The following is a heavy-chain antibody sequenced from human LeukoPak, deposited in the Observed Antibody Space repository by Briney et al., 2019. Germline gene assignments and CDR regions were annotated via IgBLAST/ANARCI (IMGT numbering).Heavy chain of an antibody. Sequence: GGSLRLSCAASGFTFSGSAMHWVRQASGKGLEWVGRIRSKANNYATAYAASVKGRFTISRDNSKNTLYLQMNSLTAEDTAVYYCAKDGGSLTYYFDYWGQGTLVTVSS. CDR3: AKDGGSLTYYFDY. J-gene: IGHJ4*02. D-gene: IGHD1-26*01. CDR2: IRSKANNYAT. V-gene: IGHV3-73*01. CDR1: GFTFSGSA.